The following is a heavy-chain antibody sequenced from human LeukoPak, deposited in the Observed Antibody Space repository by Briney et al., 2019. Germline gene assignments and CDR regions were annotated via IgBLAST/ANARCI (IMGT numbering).Heavy chain of an antibody. V-gene: IGHV6-1*01. Sequence: SQTLSLTCAISGDSVSNNNYAWNWIRQSPSRGLEWLGRTYYRSQWHNDYARSVLSRISVDPDTSKNQFSLHLGSVTPDDTAVYYCARDFGTTGWHTFDYWGQGTLVTVSS. CDR1: GDSVSNNNYA. CDR3: ARDFGTTGWHTFDY. CDR2: TYYRSQWHN. J-gene: IGHJ4*02. D-gene: IGHD6-19*01.